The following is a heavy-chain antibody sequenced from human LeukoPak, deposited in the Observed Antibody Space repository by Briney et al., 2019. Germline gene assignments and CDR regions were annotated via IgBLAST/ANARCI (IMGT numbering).Heavy chain of an antibody. CDR3: ATSGVLRFFEWLLVDAFDI. J-gene: IGHJ3*02. CDR2: IKQDGSEK. D-gene: IGHD3-3*01. Sequence: GGSLRLSCAASGFTFSSYWMSWVRQAPGKGLEWVANIKQDGSEKYYVDSVKGRFTISRDNAKNSLYLQMNSLRAEDTAVYYCATSGVLRFFEWLLVDAFDIWGQGTMVTVSS. CDR1: GFTFSSYW. V-gene: IGHV3-7*01.